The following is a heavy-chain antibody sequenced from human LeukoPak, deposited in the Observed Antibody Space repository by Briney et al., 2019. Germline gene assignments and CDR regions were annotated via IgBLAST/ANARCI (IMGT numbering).Heavy chain of an antibody. J-gene: IGHJ4*02. CDR1: GFTFSTYD. CDR3: ARAQSDYSLFDN. D-gene: IGHD2-21*01. CDR2: ISSRSAHI. V-gene: IGHV3-21*01. Sequence: GGSLRLSCAASGFTFSTYDMSWVRQAPGKGLEWVSSISSRSAHIYYADSVKGRFTISRDNAKNSLYLQMNSLRAEDTAVYYCARAQSDYSLFDNWGQGTLVTVSS.